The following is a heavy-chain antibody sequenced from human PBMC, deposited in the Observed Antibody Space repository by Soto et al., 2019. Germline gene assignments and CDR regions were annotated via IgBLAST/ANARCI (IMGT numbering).Heavy chain of an antibody. CDR1: GYTLTELS. CDR3: ARDVYYDSSGFDY. D-gene: IGHD3-22*01. Sequence: ASVKVSCKVSGYTLTELSMHWVRQAPGQGLEWMGIINPSGGSTSYAQKFQGRVTMTRDTSTSTVYMELSSLRSEDTAAYYCARDVYYDSSGFDYWGQGTLVTVSS. V-gene: IGHV1-46*03. CDR2: INPSGGST. J-gene: IGHJ4*02.